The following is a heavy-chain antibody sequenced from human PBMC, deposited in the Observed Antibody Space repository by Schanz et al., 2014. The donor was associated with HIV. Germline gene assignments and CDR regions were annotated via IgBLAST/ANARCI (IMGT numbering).Heavy chain of an antibody. CDR1: GGTFSIYA. J-gene: IGHJ6*02. D-gene: IGHD3-3*02. V-gene: IGHV1-69*01. CDR3: ARAAFSSEYYYGMDV. Sequence: QVQLVQSGAEVKKPGSSVKVSCTASGGTFSIYAISWVRQAPGQGLEWMGGIIPIFGTANYAQKFQGRVTIIADESTSTAYMELSSVRSADTAVYFCARAAFSSEYYYGMDVWGQGTTVTVSS. CDR2: IIPIFGTA.